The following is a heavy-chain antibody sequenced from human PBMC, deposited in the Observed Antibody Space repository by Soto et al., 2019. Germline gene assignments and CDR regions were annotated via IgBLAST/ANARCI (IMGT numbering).Heavy chain of an antibody. J-gene: IGHJ5*02. V-gene: IGHV3-33*01. CDR1: GFTFSSYG. Sequence: QAGGSLRLSCAASGFTFSSYGMHWVRQAPGKGLEWVAVIWYDGSNKYYADSVKGRFTISRDNSKNTLYLQMNSLRAEDTAVYYCAREDKAQGLLRGFNWFDPWGQGTLVTVSS. CDR2: IWYDGSNK. CDR3: AREDKAQGLLRGFNWFDP.